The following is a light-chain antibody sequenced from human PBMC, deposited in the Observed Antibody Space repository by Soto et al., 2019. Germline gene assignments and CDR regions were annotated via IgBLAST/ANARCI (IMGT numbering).Light chain of an antibody. CDR3: QQSYSTSIT. Sequence: DIQMTQSPSSLSASVGDRVTITCRASQSISSYLNWYQQKPGKAPKLLIYAASSLQSGVPSRFSGSGSGTDFTLTISSLPPEDFATYYCQQSYSTSITFGQGTRLEIK. J-gene: IGKJ5*01. CDR2: AAS. CDR1: QSISSY. V-gene: IGKV1-39*01.